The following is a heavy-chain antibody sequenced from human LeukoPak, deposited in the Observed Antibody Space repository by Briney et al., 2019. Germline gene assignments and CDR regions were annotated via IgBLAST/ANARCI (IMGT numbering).Heavy chain of an antibody. D-gene: IGHD3-22*01. CDR1: GGSISSYY. V-gene: IGHV4-59*08. J-gene: IGHJ4*02. Sequence: PSETLSLTCTVSGGSISSYYWSWIRQPPGKGLEWIGYIYYSGSTNYNPSLKSRVTISVDTSKNQFSLKLSSVTAADTAVYYCARRMYYYDSSGYYSYYFDYWGQGTLVTVSS. CDR3: ARRMYYYDSSGYYSYYFDY. CDR2: IYYSGST.